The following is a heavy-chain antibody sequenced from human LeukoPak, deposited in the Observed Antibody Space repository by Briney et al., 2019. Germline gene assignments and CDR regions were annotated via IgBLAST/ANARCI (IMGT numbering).Heavy chain of an antibody. J-gene: IGHJ5*02. CDR2: IDPSDSYT. D-gene: IGHD7-27*01. V-gene: IGHV5-10-1*01. CDR3: ARRTGVEWFDP. Sequence: GESLRISCKGSGYSFTSYWISWMRQMPGKGLEWMGRIDPSDSYTKYSPSFQGHVTISADKSINTAYLQWSSLKASDTAMYYCARRTGVEWFDPWGQGTLVTVSS. CDR1: GYSFTSYW.